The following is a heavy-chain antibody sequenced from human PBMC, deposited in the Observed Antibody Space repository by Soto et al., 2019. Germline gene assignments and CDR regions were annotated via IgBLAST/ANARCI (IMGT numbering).Heavy chain of an antibody. CDR1: GCSISSGYY. Sequence: SETLSLTCAVSGCSISSGYYWGWIRQPPPEGRLWIGSIYHSRSTYYNPPLKRRVTISVDTSKNQFSLNLSSVTAADTAVYYYARLVVVVVAATDDAPYNWSAPLGQGTLVT. D-gene: IGHD2-15*01. CDR2: IYHSRST. CDR3: ARLVVVVVAATDDAPYNWSAP. J-gene: IGHJ5*02. V-gene: IGHV4-38-2*01.